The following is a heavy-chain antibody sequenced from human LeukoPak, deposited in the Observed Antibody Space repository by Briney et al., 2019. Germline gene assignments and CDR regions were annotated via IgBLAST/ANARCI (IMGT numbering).Heavy chain of an antibody. CDR2: IYYSGST. J-gene: IGHJ4*02. CDR1: GGSISSSSYC. V-gene: IGHV4-39*01. CDR3: ARIQLWLPVDY. D-gene: IGHD5-18*01. Sequence: KPSETLSLTCTVSGGSISSSSYCWGWIRQPPGKGLEWIGSIYYSGSTYYNPSLKSRVTISVDTSKNQFSLKLSPVTAADTAVYYCARIQLWLPVDYWGQGTLVTVSS.